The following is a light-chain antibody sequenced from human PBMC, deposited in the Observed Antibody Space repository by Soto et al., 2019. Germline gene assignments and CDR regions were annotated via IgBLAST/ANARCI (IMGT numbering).Light chain of an antibody. Sequence: EIVMTQSPATLSVSPGARATLSCRARQSVNIYLAWYQQKPGQAPRLLIFGASSRATGIPARFSGSGSGTEFNLTISSLQSEDFAVYFCQQYDDWLRLTFGGGTKVDI. V-gene: IGKV3D-15*01. CDR2: GAS. J-gene: IGKJ4*01. CDR3: QQYDDWLRLT. CDR1: QSVNIY.